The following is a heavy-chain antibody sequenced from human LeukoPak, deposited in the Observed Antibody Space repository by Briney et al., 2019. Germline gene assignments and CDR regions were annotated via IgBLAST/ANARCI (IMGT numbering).Heavy chain of an antibody. CDR2: ISAYNGNT. J-gene: IGHJ4*02. D-gene: IGHD6-19*01. V-gene: IGHV1-18*01. CDR3: ARGEGYSSGWFRKYYFDY. CDR1: GYTFTSYG. Sequence: ASVKVSCKASGYTFTSYGISWVRQAPGQGLEWMGWISAYNGNTNYAQKLQGRVTMTRNTSISTAYMELSSLRSEGTAVYYCARGEGYSSGWFRKYYFDYWGQGTLVTVSS.